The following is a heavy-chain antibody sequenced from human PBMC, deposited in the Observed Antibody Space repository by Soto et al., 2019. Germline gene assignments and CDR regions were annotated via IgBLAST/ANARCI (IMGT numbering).Heavy chain of an antibody. V-gene: IGHV4-30-2*01. Sequence: TLSLTCAVSGGSISSGGYSWSWIRQPPGKGLEWIGYIYHSGSTYYNPSLKSRVTISVDRSKNQYSLKLSSVTAADTAVYYCARGGGDVVVPAASSYYYYGMDVWGQGTTVTVSS. J-gene: IGHJ6*02. CDR2: IYHSGST. D-gene: IGHD2-2*01. CDR3: ARGGGDVVVPAASSYYYYGMDV. CDR1: GGSISSGGYS.